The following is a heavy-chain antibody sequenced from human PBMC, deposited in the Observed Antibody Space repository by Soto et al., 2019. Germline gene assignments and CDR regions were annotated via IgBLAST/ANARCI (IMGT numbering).Heavy chain of an antibody. Sequence: QLQLQESGSGLVKPSQTLSLTGAVSGGSISSGGYSWSWIRQPQGKGLDWMGYIYHSGSTYSNPSLKSRVTISVDRSKKQFSLKLSSVTAAYTAVYYFAIVPGPWGQGTLGTVAS. CDR3: AIVPGP. CDR1: GGSISSGGYS. J-gene: IGHJ5*02. V-gene: IGHV4-30-2*01. CDR2: IYHSGST.